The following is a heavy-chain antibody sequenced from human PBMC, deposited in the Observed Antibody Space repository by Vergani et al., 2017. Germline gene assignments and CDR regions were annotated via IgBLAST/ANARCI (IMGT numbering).Heavy chain of an antibody. D-gene: IGHD3-16*01. J-gene: IGHJ6*02. CDR2: ISSSSSYI. CDR3: ARDRHNYVWGSYEYYYGMDV. V-gene: IGHV3-21*01. CDR1: GFTFSSYS. Sequence: EVQLVESGGGLVKPGGSLRLSCAASGFTFSSYSMNWVRQAPGKGLEWVPSISSSSSYIYYADSVKGRFTISRDNAKNSLYLQMNSLRAEDTAVYYCARDRHNYVWGSYEYYYGMDVWGQGTTVTVSS.